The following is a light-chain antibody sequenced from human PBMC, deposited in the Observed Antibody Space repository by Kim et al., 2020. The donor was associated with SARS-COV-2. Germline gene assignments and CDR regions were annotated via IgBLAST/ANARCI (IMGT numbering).Light chain of an antibody. V-gene: IGKV1-39*01. CDR3: QQSYSTPYT. Sequence: SASVGDRVTIPCRASQSISSYLYWYQQKPGKAPKLLIYAASSLQSGVPSRFSGSGSGTDFTLTIRSLQPEDFATYYCQQSYSTPYTFGQGTELEI. J-gene: IGKJ2*01. CDR1: QSISSY. CDR2: AAS.